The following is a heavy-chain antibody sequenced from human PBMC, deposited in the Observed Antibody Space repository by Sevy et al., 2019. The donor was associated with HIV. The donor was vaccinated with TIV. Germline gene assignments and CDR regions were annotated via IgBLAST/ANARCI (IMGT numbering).Heavy chain of an antibody. Sequence: GGSLRLSCAASGFASGFTFSSFAMSWVRQLPGKGLEWVSTINGRGGSTYYADSVKGRFTISRDNSQNTLYLEMNSLRAEDTAVYYCAKDRTYSLSWYYLDHWGQGTLVTVSS. CDR2: INGRGGST. V-gene: IGHV3-23*01. J-gene: IGHJ4*02. CDR3: AKDRTYSLSWYYLDH. D-gene: IGHD6-13*01. CDR1: GFTFSSFA.